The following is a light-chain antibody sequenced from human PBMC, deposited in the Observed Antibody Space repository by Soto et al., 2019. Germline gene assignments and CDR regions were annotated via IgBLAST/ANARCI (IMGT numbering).Light chain of an antibody. CDR2: LDSDGSH. V-gene: IGLV4-69*01. CDR1: SGHNNYA. J-gene: IGLJ3*02. CDR3: QTWGTGPWV. Sequence: QAVLTQSPSASASLGASVKLTCTLSSGHNNYAIAWHQQHPEKGPRYLMKLDSDGSHSKGDGIPDRFSGSSSGAERYLTISSLQSEDEADYYCQTWGTGPWVFGGGTQLTVL.